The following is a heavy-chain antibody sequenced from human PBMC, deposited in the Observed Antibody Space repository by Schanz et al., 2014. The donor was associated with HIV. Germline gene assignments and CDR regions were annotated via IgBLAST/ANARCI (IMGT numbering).Heavy chain of an antibody. V-gene: IGHV1-8*01. Sequence: QVQLVQSGAEMRKPGASVKVSCKASGYTFTSYDINWVRQAAGQGLEWMGWMNPDSGKTVYAQKFQGRVTMTRNTSVDTVYMELRSLRSEDTAVYFCARVPKHYYGSGSYYPFDYWGQGTLVTVSS. CDR1: GYTFTSYD. CDR3: ARVPKHYYGSGSYYPFDY. CDR2: MNPDSGKT. D-gene: IGHD3-10*01. J-gene: IGHJ4*02.